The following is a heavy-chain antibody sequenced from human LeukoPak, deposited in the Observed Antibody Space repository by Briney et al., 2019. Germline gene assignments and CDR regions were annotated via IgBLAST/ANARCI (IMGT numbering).Heavy chain of an antibody. D-gene: IGHD1-26*01. J-gene: IGHJ4*02. CDR3: ARLGSYHDF. CDR2: IHTSGGS. Sequence: SETLSLTCTVSGASIGHYYWSWIRQTPAKGLEWMGHIHTSGGSTYYPSLKSRLTMSIDTSRNQLSLKLTSVTAADTAVYFCARLGSYHDFWGQGALVTVSS. CDR1: GASIGHYY. V-gene: IGHV4-4*09.